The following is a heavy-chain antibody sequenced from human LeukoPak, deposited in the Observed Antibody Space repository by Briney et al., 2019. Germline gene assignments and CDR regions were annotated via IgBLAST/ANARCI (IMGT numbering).Heavy chain of an antibody. CDR1: GFTFSSYG. D-gene: IGHD3-3*01. Sequence: GGSLRLSCAASGFTFSSYGMHWVRQAPGKGLEWVAVISYDGSNKYYADSVKGRFTISRDNSKNTLYLQMNSLRAEDTAVYYCAKGDLGYWGQGTLVTVSS. V-gene: IGHV3-30*18. CDR3: AKGDLGY. CDR2: ISYDGSNK. J-gene: IGHJ4*02.